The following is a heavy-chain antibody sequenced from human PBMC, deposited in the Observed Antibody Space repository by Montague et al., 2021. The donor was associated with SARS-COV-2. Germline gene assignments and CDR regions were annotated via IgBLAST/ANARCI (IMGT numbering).Heavy chain of an antibody. CDR2: IYYSGST. V-gene: IGHV4-59*01. CDR3: ARTIVVVSAASRYFDL. D-gene: IGHD2-2*01. CDR1: GGSTSSYY. Sequence: SETLSLTCTVSGGSTSSYYWSWIRQPLGKGLEWIGCIYYSGSTNYNPSLTSRVTISVDTSKTQFSRKLNSVTAADTAVYYCARTIVVVSAASRYFDLWGRGTLVTVAS. J-gene: IGHJ2*01.